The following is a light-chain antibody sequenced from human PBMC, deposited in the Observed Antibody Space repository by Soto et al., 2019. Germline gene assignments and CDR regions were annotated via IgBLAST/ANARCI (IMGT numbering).Light chain of an antibody. J-gene: IGKJ1*01. CDR1: QSVSSN. CDR2: GAS. CDR3: QQYEAVVT. Sequence: EIVMTQSPATLSVSPGERATLSCRASQSVSSNLAWYQQKPGQAPRLLIYGASTRATGIPARFSGRGSGTEFTLTISSLQSEDFAVYYCQQYEAVVTFGQGTKVDIK. V-gene: IGKV3-15*01.